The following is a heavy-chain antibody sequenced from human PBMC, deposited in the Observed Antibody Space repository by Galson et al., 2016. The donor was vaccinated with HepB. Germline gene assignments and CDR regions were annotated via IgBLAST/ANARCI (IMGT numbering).Heavy chain of an antibody. D-gene: IGHD4-11*01. J-gene: IGHJ3*02. Sequence: SLRLSCAASGFTFSSYPMHWVRQAPGKGLEWVTLISFDGSKKYYADSVKGRFTISRDNSKNTLYLQMNSLRAEDTAVYYCARVAVTSESDAFDIWGQGTMVTVSS. CDR3: ARVAVTSESDAFDI. CDR2: ISFDGSKK. V-gene: IGHV3-30-3*01. CDR1: GFTFSSYP.